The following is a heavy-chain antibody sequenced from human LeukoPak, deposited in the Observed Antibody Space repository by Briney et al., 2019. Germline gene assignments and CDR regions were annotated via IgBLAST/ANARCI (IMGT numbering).Heavy chain of an antibody. V-gene: IGHV5-51*01. Sequence: GESLKISCKGSGYSFISYWIGWVRQMPGKGLEWVGIIYPGDSETRYSPSFQGQVTISADKSISTAYLQWSSLKASDTAMYYCAKSDTSDSSGDSWGQGTLVTVSS. J-gene: IGHJ4*02. CDR1: GYSFISYW. CDR2: IYPGDSET. CDR3: AKSDTSDSSGDS. D-gene: IGHD3-22*01.